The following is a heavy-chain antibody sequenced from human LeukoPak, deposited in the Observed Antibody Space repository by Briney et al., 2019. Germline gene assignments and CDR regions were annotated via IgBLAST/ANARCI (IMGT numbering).Heavy chain of an antibody. Sequence: SETLSLTCTVSGGSISSGSYYWSWIRQPAGKGLEWIGRIYTYESPNYNPSLKSRVTISVDTSKNQFSLKLTSVTAADTAVYFCARAPGGRRAYYMDVWGKGTTVTISS. J-gene: IGHJ6*03. V-gene: IGHV4-61*02. CDR1: GGSISSGSYY. CDR3: ARAPGGRRAYYMDV. CDR2: IYTYESP. D-gene: IGHD3-16*01.